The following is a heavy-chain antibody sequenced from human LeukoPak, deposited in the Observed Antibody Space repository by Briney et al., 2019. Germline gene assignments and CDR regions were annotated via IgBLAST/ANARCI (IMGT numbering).Heavy chain of an antibody. J-gene: IGHJ6*02. CDR3: ARGPGGNYYYGMDV. D-gene: IGHD3-10*01. Sequence: SETLSLTCTVSGGSISSYYWSWIRQPPGKGLEWIGYIYYSGSTNYNPCLKSRVTISVDTSKNQFSLQLSSVTAADTAVYYCARGPGGNYYYGMDVWGQGTTVTVSS. V-gene: IGHV4-59*01. CDR1: GGSISSYY. CDR2: IYYSGST.